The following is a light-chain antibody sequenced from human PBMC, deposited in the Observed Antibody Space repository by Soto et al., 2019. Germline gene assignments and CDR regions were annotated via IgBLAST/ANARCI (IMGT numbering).Light chain of an antibody. CDR3: GTWDTSLSAVV. CDR1: SSNIGNNY. Sequence: QPVLTQPPSVSAAPGQKVTISCSGSSSNIGNNYVSWYQHLPGTAPKLLIYANNERPSGIPDRFSGSKSRTSATLGITGLQTGDEADYYCGTWDTSLSAVVFGGGTKLTVL. J-gene: IGLJ2*01. CDR2: ANN. V-gene: IGLV1-51*01.